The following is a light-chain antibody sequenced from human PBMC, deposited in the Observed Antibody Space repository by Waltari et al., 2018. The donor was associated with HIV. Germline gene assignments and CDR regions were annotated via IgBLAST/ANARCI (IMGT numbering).Light chain of an antibody. V-gene: IGKV3-20*01. CDR1: QPVTSNY. CDR3: QQYGGSPPMN. CDR2: GAS. Sequence: EIVLPQSPDTLSLCPGERSTLSCRARQPVTSNYLAWYQQNAGQAPRLLIYGASTRATGIPDMFSCSGSGTDFTLTISRLEPEDFAVYYWQQYGGSPPMNFGQGTRLEIK. J-gene: IGKJ5*01.